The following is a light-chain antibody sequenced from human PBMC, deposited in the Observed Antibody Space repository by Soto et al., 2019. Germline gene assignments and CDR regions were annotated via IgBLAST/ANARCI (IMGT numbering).Light chain of an antibody. CDR3: KSYTSRSTYV. CDR1: SSDVGGYNS. J-gene: IGLJ1*01. Sequence: QSVLTQPASVSGCPGQSITSSCTGTSSDVGGYNSVSWYQHHPGKAPKLMIYDVSNRSSGVSSRFSGSKSDNTASLTISGLQAEDEADYYCKSYTSRSTYVFGTGTKVPVL. CDR2: DVS. V-gene: IGLV2-14*03.